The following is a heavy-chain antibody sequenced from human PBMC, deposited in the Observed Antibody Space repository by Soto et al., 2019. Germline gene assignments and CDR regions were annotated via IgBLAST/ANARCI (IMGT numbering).Heavy chain of an antibody. Sequence: ASVKVSCKASGYTFTGYYMHWVRQAPGQGLEWMVWINPNSGGTNYAQKFQGRVTMTRDTSISTAYMELSRLRSDDTAVYYCARALPHYYYYYYGMDVWGQGTTVTVSS. CDR1: GYTFTGYY. CDR2: INPNSGGT. V-gene: IGHV1-2*02. CDR3: ARALPHYYYYYYGMDV. J-gene: IGHJ6*02.